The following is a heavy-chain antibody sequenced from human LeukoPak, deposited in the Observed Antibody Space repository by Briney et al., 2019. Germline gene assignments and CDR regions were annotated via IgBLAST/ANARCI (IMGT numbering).Heavy chain of an antibody. CDR2: IHHRGTT. J-gene: IGHJ4*02. Sequence: TSETLSLTCTVSGGSITTTTYYWAWIRQPPGKGLEWIAEIHHRGTTYVGPSLKSRVTISLDTSKNQFSLTLGSVTAADTAVYYCARVTYNGYQHFDFWGQGTLVTVSS. V-gene: IGHV4-39*07. D-gene: IGHD3-10*01. CDR1: GGSITTTTYY. CDR3: ARVTYNGYQHFDF.